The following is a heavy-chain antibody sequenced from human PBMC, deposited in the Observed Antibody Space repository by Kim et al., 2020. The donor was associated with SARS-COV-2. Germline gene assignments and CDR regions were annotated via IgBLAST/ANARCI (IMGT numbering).Heavy chain of an antibody. V-gene: IGHV3-66*01. CDR3: ARDSSSHDYGDWGGWFDP. CDR1: GFTVSSNY. CDR2: IYSGGST. D-gene: IGHD4-17*01. Sequence: GGSLRLSCAASGFTVSSNYMSWVRQAPGKGLELVSVIYSGGSTYYADSVKGRFTISRDTSKNTLYLQMNSLRAEDTAVYYCARDSSSHDYGDWGGWFDPWGQGTLVTGSS. J-gene: IGHJ5*02.